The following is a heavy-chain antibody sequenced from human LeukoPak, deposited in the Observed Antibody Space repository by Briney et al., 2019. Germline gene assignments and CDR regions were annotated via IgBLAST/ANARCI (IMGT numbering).Heavy chain of an antibody. V-gene: IGHV3-21*01. J-gene: IGHJ5*02. CDR3: ARAAGGDGGIDP. CDR1: GFTFSSYS. Sequence: PGGSLRLSCAASGFTFSSYSMNWVRQAPGKGLEWVSSISSSSSYIYYADSVKGRFTISRDNAKNSLYLQMNSLRAEDTAVYYCARAAGGDGGIDPWGQGNLVTVSS. D-gene: IGHD2-21*01. CDR2: ISSSSSYI.